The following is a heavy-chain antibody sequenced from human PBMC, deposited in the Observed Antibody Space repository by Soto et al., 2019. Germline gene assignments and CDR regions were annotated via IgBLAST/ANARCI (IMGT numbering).Heavy chain of an antibody. D-gene: IGHD3-22*01. Sequence: QPWWSVRLSCAASGFTFSSYWMSWVRQAPGKGLEWVANIKQEGSEKYYVDSVKGRFTISRDNAKNSLYLQMNSLRAEDTAVYYFASNEYDSSGYSDYWGPGTTVTVSS. J-gene: IGHJ4*02. V-gene: IGHV3-7*01. CDR3: ASNEYDSSGYSDY. CDR2: IKQEGSEK. CDR1: GFTFSSYW.